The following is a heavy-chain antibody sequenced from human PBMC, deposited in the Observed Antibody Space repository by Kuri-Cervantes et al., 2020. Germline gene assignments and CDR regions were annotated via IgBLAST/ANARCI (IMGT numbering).Heavy chain of an antibody. CDR2: ISWNSGSI. J-gene: IGHJ5*02. Sequence: GGSLRLSCAASGFTFDDYAMHWVRQAPGKGLEWVSGISWNSGSIGYADSVKGRFTISRDNAKNSLYLQMNSLRAEDTALYYCARVQLGMSGWFDPWGQGTLVTVSS. CDR3: ARVQLGMSGWFDP. V-gene: IGHV3-9*01. CDR1: GFTFDDYA. D-gene: IGHD7-27*01.